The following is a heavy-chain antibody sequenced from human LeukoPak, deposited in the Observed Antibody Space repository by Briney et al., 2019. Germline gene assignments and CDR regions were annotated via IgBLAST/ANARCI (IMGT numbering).Heavy chain of an antibody. V-gene: IGHV3-33*01. J-gene: IGHJ4*02. CDR2: IYYDGSNK. Sequence: GGSLRLSCVASGFTFSSYGMHWVRQAPGKGLEWVAMIYYDGSNKYYADSVKGRFTISRDNSRNTVYLQMNSLSAEDTAVYFCVRMGGDYGDKILENWGQGTLVTVSS. CDR1: GFTFSSYG. D-gene: IGHD4-23*01. CDR3: VRMGGDYGDKILEN.